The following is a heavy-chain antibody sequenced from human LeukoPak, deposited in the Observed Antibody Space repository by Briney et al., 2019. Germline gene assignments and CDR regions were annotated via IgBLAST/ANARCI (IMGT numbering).Heavy chain of an antibody. CDR1: GYTFTGYY. Sequence: GASVKVSCKASGYTFTGYYMHWVRQVPGQGLEWMGWINPNSGGTNYAQKFQGRVTMTRDTSISTAYMELSRLRSDDTAVYYCAREEHCSGGSCPAHDMDVWGKGTTATASS. CDR3: AREEHCSGGSCPAHDMDV. V-gene: IGHV1-2*02. D-gene: IGHD2-15*01. CDR2: INPNSGGT. J-gene: IGHJ6*03.